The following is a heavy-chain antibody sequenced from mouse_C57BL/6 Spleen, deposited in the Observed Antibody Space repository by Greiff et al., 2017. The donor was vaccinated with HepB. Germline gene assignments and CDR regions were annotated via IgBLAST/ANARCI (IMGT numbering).Heavy chain of an antibody. CDR1: GYTFTDYE. CDR3: TPDLLWDAMDY. Sequence: QVQLKESGAELVRPGASVTLSCKASGYTFTDYEMHWVKQTPVHGLEWIGAIDPETGGTAYNQKFKGKAILTADKSSSTAYMELRSLTSEDSAVYYCTPDLLWDAMDYWGQGTSVTVSS. CDR2: IDPETGGT. D-gene: IGHD2-1*01. J-gene: IGHJ4*01. V-gene: IGHV1-15*01.